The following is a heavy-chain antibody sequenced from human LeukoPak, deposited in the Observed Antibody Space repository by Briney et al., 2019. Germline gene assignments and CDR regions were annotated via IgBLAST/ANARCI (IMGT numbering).Heavy chain of an antibody. J-gene: IGHJ4*02. CDR3: ARVVVAATLPDY. Sequence: ASVKVSCKASGYTFTSYGISWVRQAPGQGLEWMGWISAYNGSTNYAQKLQGRVTMTTDTSTSTAYMELRSLRSDDTAVYYCARVVVAATLPDYWGQGTLVTVSS. CDR1: GYTFTSYG. D-gene: IGHD2-15*01. CDR2: ISAYNGST. V-gene: IGHV1-18*01.